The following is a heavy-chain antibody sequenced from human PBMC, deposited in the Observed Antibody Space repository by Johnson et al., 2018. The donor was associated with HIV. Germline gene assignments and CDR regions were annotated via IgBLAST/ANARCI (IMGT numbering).Heavy chain of an antibody. Sequence: QMQLVESGGGVVRPGGSLRLSCAASGFTFSDYYMSWIRQAPGKGLEWVSYISGSADTIYYTDSVKGRFTISRDNAKNSLYLQMNSLRAEDTAGYYCARKGAWAFDIWGQGTMVTVSS. J-gene: IGHJ3*02. V-gene: IGHV3-11*04. CDR2: ISGSADTI. CDR3: ARKGAWAFDI. CDR1: GFTFSDYY. D-gene: IGHD3-16*01.